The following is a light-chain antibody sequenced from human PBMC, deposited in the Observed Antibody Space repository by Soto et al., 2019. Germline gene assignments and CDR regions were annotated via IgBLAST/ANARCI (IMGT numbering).Light chain of an antibody. V-gene: IGLV2-14*01. CDR1: SSDVGGYNY. CDR2: DVS. CDR3: SSYTSNSRGV. J-gene: IGLJ2*01. Sequence: QSVLTQPASVSGSPGQSITISCTGTSSDVGGYNYVSWYQQHPGKAPKLMIYDVSNRPSGVSNRFSGSKSGNTASLTISGLQAEHEADYYCSSYTSNSRGVFGGGTKVTVL.